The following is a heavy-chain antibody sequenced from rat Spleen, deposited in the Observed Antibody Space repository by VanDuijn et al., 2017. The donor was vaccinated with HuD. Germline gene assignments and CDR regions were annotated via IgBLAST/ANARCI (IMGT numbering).Heavy chain of an antibody. CDR2: ISYDGSTT. CDR1: GFTFSDYY. CDR3: VRQGYLRDWYFDF. D-gene: IGHD2-5*01. V-gene: IGHV5-29*01. Sequence: EVQLVESDGGLVQPGRSLKLSCATSGFTFSDYYMAWVRQAPTKGLDWVATISYDGSTTYYRDSVKGRFTISRDDGKSTLYLERDSLRSEDMATYYCVRQGYLRDWYFDFWGPGTMVTVSS. J-gene: IGHJ1*01.